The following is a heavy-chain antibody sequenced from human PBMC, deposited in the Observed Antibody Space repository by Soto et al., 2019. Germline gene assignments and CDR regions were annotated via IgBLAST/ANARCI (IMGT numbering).Heavy chain of an antibody. Sequence: QVQLQESGPGLVKPSQTLSLTCTVSGGSISSGGYYWSWIRQHPGKGLEWIGYIYYSGSTYYNPSLKSRVTISVDTSKNQCSLKLSSVTAADTAVYYCARVSLSGVTAMPVNWFDPWGQGTLVTVSS. J-gene: IGHJ5*02. V-gene: IGHV4-31*03. CDR2: IYYSGST. CDR1: GGSISSGGYY. CDR3: ARVSLSGVTAMPVNWFDP. D-gene: IGHD2-21*02.